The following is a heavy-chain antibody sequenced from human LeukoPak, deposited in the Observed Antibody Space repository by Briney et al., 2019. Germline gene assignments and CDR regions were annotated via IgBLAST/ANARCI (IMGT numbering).Heavy chain of an antibody. V-gene: IGHV3-23*01. CDR3: ARDFLHLGG. CDR2: FSGSGGST. Sequence: PGGSLRLSCAASGFTFSSYAMHWVRQAPGKGLECISGFSGSGGSTYYADSVKGRFTISRDNAKNTLYLQMNSLRAEDTAVYYCARDFLHLGGWGQGTMVTVSS. J-gene: IGHJ3*01. D-gene: IGHD3-16*01. CDR1: GFTFSSYA.